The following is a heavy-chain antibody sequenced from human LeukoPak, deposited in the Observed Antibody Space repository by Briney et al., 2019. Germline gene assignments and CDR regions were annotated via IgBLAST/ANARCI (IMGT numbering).Heavy chain of an antibody. CDR3: ASYVSYYYYMDV. Sequence: GGSLRLSCAASGFTFSSYEMNWVRQAPGKGLEWVSSISSSSSYVYYADSVKGRFTISRDNAKNSLYLQMNSLRAEDTAVYYCASYVSYYYYMDVWGKGTTVTVSS. CDR2: ISSSSSYV. V-gene: IGHV3-21*01. D-gene: IGHD3-10*02. CDR1: GFTFSSYE. J-gene: IGHJ6*03.